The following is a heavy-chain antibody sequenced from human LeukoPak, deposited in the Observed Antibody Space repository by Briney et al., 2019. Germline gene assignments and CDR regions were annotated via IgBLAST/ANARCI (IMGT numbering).Heavy chain of an antibody. J-gene: IGHJ4*02. V-gene: IGHV1-18*01. CDR2: ISAFNGNT. D-gene: IGHD4-17*01. CDR1: GYTFTSYG. Sequence: GASVKVSCKASGYTFTSYGFSWVRQAPGQGLEWMGWISAFNGNTNYAQKFQGRVSMTTDTSTSTASMELRSLRSDDTAVYYCARDQVPHDYGDSAFDYWGQGTLVTVSS. CDR3: ARDQVPHDYGDSAFDY.